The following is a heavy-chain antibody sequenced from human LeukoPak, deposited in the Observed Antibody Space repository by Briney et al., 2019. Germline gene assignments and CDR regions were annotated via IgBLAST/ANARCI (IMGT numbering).Heavy chain of an antibody. Sequence: ASVTVSCKASGYTFIDYYLHWVRQAPGQGLEGMGWIYPNSGGTNYAQRFQVRVTMTRDTSINTAYMQLSRLRSDDTAVYYCTRAYTGFEAFDYWGQGTLVTASS. V-gene: IGHV1-2*02. D-gene: IGHD2-2*02. CDR1: GYTFIDYY. J-gene: IGHJ4*02. CDR3: TRAYTGFEAFDY. CDR2: IYPNSGGT.